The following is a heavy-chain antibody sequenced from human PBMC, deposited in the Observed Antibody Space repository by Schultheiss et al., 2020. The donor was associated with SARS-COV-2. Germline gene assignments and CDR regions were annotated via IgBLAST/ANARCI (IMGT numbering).Heavy chain of an antibody. CDR3: ARDLRGSSSMDV. CDR2: LYNSGST. D-gene: IGHD6-6*01. J-gene: IGHJ6*02. V-gene: IGHV4-59*01. Sequence: SETLSLTCTVSGGSISGYYWNWIRQPPGKGLEWIGYLYNSGSTNYNPSLKSRVTMSVDASKNHFSLRLTSVTAADTAVYYCARDLRGSSSMDVWGQGTMVTVSS. CDR1: GGSISGYY.